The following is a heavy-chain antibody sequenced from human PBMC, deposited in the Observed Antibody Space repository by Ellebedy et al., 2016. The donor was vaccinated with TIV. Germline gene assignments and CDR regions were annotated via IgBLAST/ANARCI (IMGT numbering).Heavy chain of an antibody. Sequence: AASVKVSCKASGYTFTDYGISWVRQAPGQGLEWMGWINPYNGVTSNAQKLHGRVTMTSDTSTSTAYMELRSLRSDDTAVYYCERDWDSRGYYFGYWGQGTLVTVSS. D-gene: IGHD3-22*01. V-gene: IGHV1-18*01. CDR3: ERDWDSRGYYFGY. CDR1: GYTFTDYG. CDR2: INPYNGVT. J-gene: IGHJ4*02.